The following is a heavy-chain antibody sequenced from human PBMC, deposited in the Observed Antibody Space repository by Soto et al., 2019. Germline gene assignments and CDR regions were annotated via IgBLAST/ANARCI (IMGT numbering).Heavy chain of an antibody. Sequence: DVQLVESGGGLGQPGGSLRLSCAASGFTFSSYSMNWVRQAPGKGLEWVSYISSGSSTIYYADSVKGRFTISRDNAKNSLYLQMDSLRAEDTAVYYATRSAYMDVWGTGTTVTVSS. J-gene: IGHJ6*03. CDR3: TRSAYMDV. CDR2: ISSGSSTI. V-gene: IGHV3-48*01. CDR1: GFTFSSYS. D-gene: IGHD2-2*01.